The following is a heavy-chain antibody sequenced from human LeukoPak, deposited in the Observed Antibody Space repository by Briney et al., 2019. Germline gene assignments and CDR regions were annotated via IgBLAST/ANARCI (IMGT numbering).Heavy chain of an antibody. J-gene: IGHJ4*02. CDR1: GGSITNTNY. Sequence: SETLSLTCGVSGGSITNTNYWTWVRQPPGKGLEWIGEVNLQGSTNYNPSLMGRVAIAVDTSENHISLQMTSVTAADTAVYYCAREGGPYRPLDYSGQGTLVTVSS. CDR3: AREGGPYRPLDY. V-gene: IGHV4-4*02. CDR2: VNLQGST.